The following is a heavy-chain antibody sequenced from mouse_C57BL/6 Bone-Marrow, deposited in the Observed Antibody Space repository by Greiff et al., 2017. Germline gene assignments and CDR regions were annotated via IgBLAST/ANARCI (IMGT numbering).Heavy chain of an antibody. J-gene: IGHJ1*03. V-gene: IGHV1-47*01. CDR2: FHPYNDDT. CDR1: GYTFTTYP. CDR3: ARGYYGSSYFDV. Sequence: QVQLKESGAELVKPGASVKMSCKASGYTFTTYPIEWMKQNHGKSLEWIGNFHPYNDDTKYNEKFKGKATLTVEKSSSTVYLELSRLTSDDSAVYYCARGYYGSSYFDVWGTGTTVTVSS. D-gene: IGHD1-1*01.